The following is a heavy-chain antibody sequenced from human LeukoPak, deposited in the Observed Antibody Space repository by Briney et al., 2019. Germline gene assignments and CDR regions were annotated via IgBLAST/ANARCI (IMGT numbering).Heavy chain of an antibody. CDR2: MYHNGST. Sequence: PSETLSLTCTVSGGSISSISYYWGWIRQPPGKGLEWIGSMYHNGSTNYNPSLKSRVTISVDTSKNQFSLKLSSVTAADTAVYYCATLTTPGWFNPWGQGTLVTVSS. D-gene: IGHD1-1*01. J-gene: IGHJ5*02. CDR3: ATLTTPGWFNP. V-gene: IGHV4-39*07. CDR1: GGSISSISYY.